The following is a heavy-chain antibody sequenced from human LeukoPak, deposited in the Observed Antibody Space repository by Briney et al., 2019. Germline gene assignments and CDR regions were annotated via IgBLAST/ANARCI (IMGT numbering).Heavy chain of an antibody. Sequence: GGSLRLSCAASGFTFSDYYMSWIRQAPGKGLEWVSYISSSGSTIYYAASVKGRFTISRDNAKNSLYLEMNSLRAEDTGVYYCARVLDDILTGYYFDYWGQGTLVTVSS. CDR1: GFTFSDYY. CDR2: ISSSGSTI. V-gene: IGHV3-11*01. D-gene: IGHD3-9*01. CDR3: ARVLDDILTGYYFDY. J-gene: IGHJ4*02.